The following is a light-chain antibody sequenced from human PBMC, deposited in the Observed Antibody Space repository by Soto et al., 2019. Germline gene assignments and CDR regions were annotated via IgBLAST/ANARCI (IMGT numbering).Light chain of an antibody. V-gene: IGKV3-20*01. CDR3: EEYGYSPMP. CDR1: RSIISRY. CDR2: GAS. J-gene: IGKJ2*01. Sequence: EIVLTQSPGTLSLSPGERATLSCRASRSIISRYLAWYQQKPGQAPRLLIDGASSRATGITERFSGSGSGSDFTLPSSRVEPVVCAVYYCEEYGYSPMPFGQGTKVHIK.